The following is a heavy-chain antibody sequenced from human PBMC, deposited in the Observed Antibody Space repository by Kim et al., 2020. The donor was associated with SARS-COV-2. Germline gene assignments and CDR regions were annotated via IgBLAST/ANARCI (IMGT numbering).Heavy chain of an antibody. V-gene: IGHV4-34*01. CDR2: INHSGST. J-gene: IGHJ6*03. D-gene: IGHD2-2*01. CDR1: GGSFSGYY. CDR3: ARRMYCSSTSCRRQYYYYMDV. Sequence: SETLSLTCAVYGGSFSGYYWSWIRQPPGKGLEWIGEINHSGSTNYNPSLKSRVTISVDTSKNQFSLKLSSVTAADTAVYYCARRMYCSSTSCRRQYYYYMDVWGKGTTVTVSS.